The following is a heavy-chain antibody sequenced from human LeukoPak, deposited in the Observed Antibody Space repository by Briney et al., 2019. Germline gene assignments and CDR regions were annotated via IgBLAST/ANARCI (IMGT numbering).Heavy chain of an antibody. J-gene: IGHJ4*02. CDR1: GYTITGYY. Sequence: ASVKVSCKASGYTITGYYMHWVRQAPGQGLEWMGWINPNSGGTNYAQKFQGRVTMTRDTSISTAYMELSRLRSDDTAVYYCARVTSHYDFWSGFDYWGQGTLVTVSS. CDR3: ARVTSHYDFWSGFDY. D-gene: IGHD3-3*01. V-gene: IGHV1-2*02. CDR2: INPNSGGT.